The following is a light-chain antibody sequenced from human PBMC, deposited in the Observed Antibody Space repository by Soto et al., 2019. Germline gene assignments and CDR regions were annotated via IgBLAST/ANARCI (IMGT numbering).Light chain of an antibody. V-gene: IGKV3-15*01. CDR2: GAS. Sequence: EIVLTQSPGTLSLPPGEGATLSCRASQSISSNFLAWYQQKPGQAPRLLIYGASTRATGIPVRFSVSGSGTEFTLTISSLQSEDFAVYYCQQYNNWPLTFGGGTKVDIK. CDR1: QSISSNF. J-gene: IGKJ4*01. CDR3: QQYNNWPLT.